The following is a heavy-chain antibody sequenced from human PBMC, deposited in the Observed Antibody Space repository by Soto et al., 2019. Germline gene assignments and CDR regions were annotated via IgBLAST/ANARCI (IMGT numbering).Heavy chain of an antibody. Sequence: ASVTVSCKASVYTFTSYGISWVRQAPGQGLEWMGWISAYNGNTNYAQKLQGRVTMTTDTSTSTAYMELRSLRSDDTAVYYCARGAVAGYYYYYGMDVWGQGTTVTVSS. CDR3: ARGAVAGYYYYYGMDV. CDR2: ISAYNGNT. D-gene: IGHD6-19*01. CDR1: VYTFTSYG. V-gene: IGHV1-18*01. J-gene: IGHJ6*02.